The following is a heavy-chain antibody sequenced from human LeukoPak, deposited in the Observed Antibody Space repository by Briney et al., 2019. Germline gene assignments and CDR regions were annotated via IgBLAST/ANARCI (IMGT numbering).Heavy chain of an antibody. V-gene: IGHV3-74*01. CDR3: VRGGTSGSGDY. J-gene: IGHJ4*02. CDR1: GYTFSGYS. D-gene: IGHD3-10*01. CDR2: INKDGSTI. Sequence: GGSLRLSCAASGYTFSGYSMHWVRQAPGKGLVWVSRINKDGSTITYTDSVKGRFTMSRDNAQNTLSLEMKSLRVEDTAVYYCVRGGTSGSGDYWGQGTLVTVSA.